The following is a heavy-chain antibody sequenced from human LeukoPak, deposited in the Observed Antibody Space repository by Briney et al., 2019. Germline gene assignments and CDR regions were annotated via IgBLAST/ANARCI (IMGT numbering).Heavy chain of an antibody. D-gene: IGHD1-26*01. J-gene: IGHJ3*02. CDR3: ARDRLGWELLDAFDI. CDR1: GFTFDDYG. CDR2: INWNGGST. V-gene: IGHV3-20*04. Sequence: GGFLRLSCAASGFTFDDYGMSWVRQAPGKGLEWVSGINWNGGSTGYADSVKGRFTISRDNAKNSLYLQMNSLRAEDTALYYCARDRLGWELLDAFDIWGQGTMVTVSS.